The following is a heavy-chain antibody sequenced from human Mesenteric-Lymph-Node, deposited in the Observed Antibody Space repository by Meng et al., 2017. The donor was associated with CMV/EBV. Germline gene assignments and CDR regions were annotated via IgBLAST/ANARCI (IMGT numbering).Heavy chain of an antibody. D-gene: IGHD3-10*01. V-gene: IGHV3-21*01. CDR2: ISSSGGFK. Sequence: GESLKISCAASGFTFSTYSMSWVRQAPGKGLEWVSSISSSGGFKYYADSVKGRFTISRDNTKNSLYLQMNSLRAEDTAVYYCARDPWIRGFVIEDGVSWGQGTLVTVSS. CDR3: ARDPWIRGFVIEDGVS. CDR1: GFTFSTYS. J-gene: IGHJ4*02.